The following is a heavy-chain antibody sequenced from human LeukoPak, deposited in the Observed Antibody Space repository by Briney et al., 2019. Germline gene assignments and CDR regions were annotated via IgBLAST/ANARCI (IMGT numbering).Heavy chain of an antibody. D-gene: IGHD2-8*02. CDR2: IYYDGSNK. CDR3: ARDTGTGGVDYYYYGMDV. Sequence: GGSLRLSCAASGFIFNNYRMNWVRQAPGKGLEWVAVIYYDGSNKYYGDSAKGRFTISRDNYKKTLFLQMSSLRADDTAVYYCARDTGTGGVDYYYYGMDVWGQGTTVTVSS. CDR1: GFIFNNYR. V-gene: IGHV3-33*02. J-gene: IGHJ6*02.